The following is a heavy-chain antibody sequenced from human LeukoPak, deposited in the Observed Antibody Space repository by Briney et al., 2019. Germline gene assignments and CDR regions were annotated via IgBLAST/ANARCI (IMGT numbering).Heavy chain of an antibody. Sequence: VASVKVSCKASGYTFTGYYMHWVRQAPGQGLEWMGGIIPMYDTANYAQKFQGRVTITADKSTSTAYMELSSLRSEDTAFYYCARSNLRYYYDTSGYYSYYFDYWGQGTLVTVSS. J-gene: IGHJ4*02. V-gene: IGHV1-69*06. CDR1: GYTFTGYY. D-gene: IGHD3-22*01. CDR2: IIPMYDTA. CDR3: ARSNLRYYYDTSGYYSYYFDY.